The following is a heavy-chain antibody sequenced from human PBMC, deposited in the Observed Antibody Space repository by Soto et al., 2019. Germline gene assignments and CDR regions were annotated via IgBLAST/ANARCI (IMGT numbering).Heavy chain of an antibody. CDR3: ASQRYFDGFIPQEAFDI. CDR2: IYYSGST. Sequence: SETLSLTCTVSGGSISSGYYYWSWIRQPPGKGLEWIGYIYYSGSTYYNPSLKSRVTISIDTSKDQFSLKLSSVTAADTAVYHWASQRYFDGFIPQEAFDILGQGTMVPFSS. V-gene: IGHV4-30-4*01. D-gene: IGHD3-9*01. J-gene: IGHJ3*02. CDR1: GGSISSGYYY.